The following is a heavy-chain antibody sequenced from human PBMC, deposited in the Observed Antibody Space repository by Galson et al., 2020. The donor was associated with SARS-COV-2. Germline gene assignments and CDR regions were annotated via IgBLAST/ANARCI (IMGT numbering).Heavy chain of an antibody. Sequence: SETLSLTCSVSNGSISTYYCNWLRDPPGKGLEWIGYIHNSGDTSYNPSLKSRVTMSVDTSKNQFSLKLRCVTAADTAVYYCARSYSRSATGLDYWGQGTLVTVSS. CDR3: ARSYSRSATGLDY. CDR1: NGSISTYY. J-gene: IGHJ4*02. V-gene: IGHV4-59*01. D-gene: IGHD6-6*01. CDR2: IHNSGDT.